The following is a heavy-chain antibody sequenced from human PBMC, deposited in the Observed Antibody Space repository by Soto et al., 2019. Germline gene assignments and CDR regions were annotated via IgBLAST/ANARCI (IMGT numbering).Heavy chain of an antibody. D-gene: IGHD1-26*01. CDR1: GFSLSTSGIC. J-gene: IGHJ6*02. Sequence: ASGPTLVNPTQTLTLACTFCGFSLSTSGICVNWVRQPPGKALEWLALIDWDDDKYYSTSLKTRLTISKDTSKNQVVLTMTNMDPVDTATYYCSRIVGATGGHYYFYYGMDVWGQGTTVTSP. V-gene: IGHV2-70*20. CDR2: IDWDDDK. CDR3: SRIVGATGGHYYFYYGMDV.